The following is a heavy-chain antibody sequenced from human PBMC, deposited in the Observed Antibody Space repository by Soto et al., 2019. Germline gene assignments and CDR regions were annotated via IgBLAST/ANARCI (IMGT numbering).Heavy chain of an antibody. CDR2: INHSGST. J-gene: IGHJ4*02. CDR3: ARDFKRYSSPPGPLEY. D-gene: IGHD6-13*01. Sequence: SETLSLTCAVYGGSFSGYYLTWIRPTPGTGLEWIGEINHSGSTNYNPSLKSRFSISVDTSKNQFSLQLSSVTVADTAVYYCARDFKRYSSPPGPLEYWGLGTLVTVSS. CDR1: GGSFSGYY. V-gene: IGHV4-34*01.